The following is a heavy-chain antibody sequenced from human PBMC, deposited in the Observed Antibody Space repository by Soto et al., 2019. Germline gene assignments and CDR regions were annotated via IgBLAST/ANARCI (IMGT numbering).Heavy chain of an antibody. CDR2: ISYDGSNK. CDR3: AKDAIMVSSSFNYFDF. J-gene: IGHJ4*02. V-gene: IGHV3-30*18. CDR1: GFTFSSYG. D-gene: IGHD6-13*01. Sequence: GGSLRLSCAASGFTFSSYGMHWVRQAPGKGLEWVAVISYDGSNKYYADSVKGRFTISRDNSKNTLYLQMNSLSAEDTAIYYCAKDAIMVSSSFNYFDFWGQRALVTVSS.